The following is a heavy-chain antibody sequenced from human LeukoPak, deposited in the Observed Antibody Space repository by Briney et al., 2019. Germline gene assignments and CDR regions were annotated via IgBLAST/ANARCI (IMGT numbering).Heavy chain of an antibody. CDR2: IYHSGTT. CDR3: ARHSSKVSGIDY. CDR1: GGSISSSSYY. Sequence: SETLSLTCTVSGGSISSSSYYWGWIRQPPGKGLEWIGSIYHSGTTYYNPSLKSRVTISVDTSKNQFSLILSSVTAADTALYYCARHSSKVSGIDYWGQGTLVTVSS. J-gene: IGHJ4*02. V-gene: IGHV4-39*01.